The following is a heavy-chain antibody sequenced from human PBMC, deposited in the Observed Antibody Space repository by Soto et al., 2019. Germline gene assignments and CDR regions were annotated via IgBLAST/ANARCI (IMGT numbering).Heavy chain of an antibody. D-gene: IGHD2-2*01. Sequence: QVQLVESGGGVVQPGRSLRLSCAASGFTFSSYAMHWVRQAPGKGLEWVAVISYDGSNKYYADSVKGRFTISRDNSKNTLYLQMNSLRAEDTAVYYCARRPRVDGMDVWGQGTTVTVSS. V-gene: IGHV3-30-3*01. CDR2: ISYDGSNK. J-gene: IGHJ6*02. CDR3: ARRPRVDGMDV. CDR1: GFTFSSYA.